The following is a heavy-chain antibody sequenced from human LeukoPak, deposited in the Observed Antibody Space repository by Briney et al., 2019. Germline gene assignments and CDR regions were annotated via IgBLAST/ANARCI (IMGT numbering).Heavy chain of an antibody. CDR3: AKSAIWFGELYALDY. V-gene: IGHV3-30*02. CDR1: GFTFSSYG. J-gene: IGHJ4*02. CDR2: IRYDGSNK. D-gene: IGHD3-10*01. Sequence: GGSLRLSCAASGFTFSSYGMHWVRQAPGKGLEWVAFIRYDGSNKYYADSVKGRFTISRDNSKNTLYLQMDSLRAEDTAVYYCAKSAIWFGELYALDYWGRGTLVTVSS.